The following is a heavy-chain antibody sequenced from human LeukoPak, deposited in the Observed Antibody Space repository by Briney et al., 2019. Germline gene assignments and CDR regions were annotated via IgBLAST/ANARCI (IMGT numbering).Heavy chain of an antibody. Sequence: SVKVSCKASGGTFSSYAISWVRQAPGQGLEWMGGIIPIFGTANYAQKFQGRVTITTDESTGTAYMELSSLRSEDTAVYYCARVGHEHLYYYYMDVWGKGTTVTVSS. J-gene: IGHJ6*03. V-gene: IGHV1-69*05. CDR3: ARVGHEHLYYYYMDV. CDR1: GGTFSSYA. CDR2: IIPIFGTA. D-gene: IGHD1/OR15-1a*01.